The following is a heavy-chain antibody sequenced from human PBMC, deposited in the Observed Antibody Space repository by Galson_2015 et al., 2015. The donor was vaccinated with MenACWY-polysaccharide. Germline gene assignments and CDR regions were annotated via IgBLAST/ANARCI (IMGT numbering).Heavy chain of an antibody. CDR3: ARAPFATIVVVITRSFVY. V-gene: IGHV1-8*01. J-gene: IGHJ4*01. D-gene: IGHD3-22*01. CDR1: GYTFTSYD. Sequence: SVKVSCKASGYTFTSYDINWVRQATGQGLEWMGWMNPNSGNTGYAQKFQGRVTMTRNTSISTAYMELSSLRSEDTAVYYCARAPFATIVVVITRSFVYSGHGTLVAVAS. CDR2: MNPNSGNT.